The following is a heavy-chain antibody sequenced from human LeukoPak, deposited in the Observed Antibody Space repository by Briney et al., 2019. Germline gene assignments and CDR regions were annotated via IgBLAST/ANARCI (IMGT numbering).Heavy chain of an antibody. J-gene: IGHJ4*02. CDR2: IWYDGSNK. CDR3: ARDIGPRRGAPGGIPDY. D-gene: IGHD3-16*01. CDR1: GFTFSSYG. Sequence: GGSLRLSCAASGFTFSSYGMHWVRQAPGKGLEWVAVIWYDGSNKYYADSVKGRFTISRDNSKNTLYLQMNSLRAEDTAVYYCARDIGPRRGAPGGIPDYWGQGTLVTVSS. V-gene: IGHV3-33*01.